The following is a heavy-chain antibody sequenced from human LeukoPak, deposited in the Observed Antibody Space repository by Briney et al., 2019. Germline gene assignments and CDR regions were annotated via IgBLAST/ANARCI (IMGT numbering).Heavy chain of an antibody. D-gene: IGHD2-15*01. V-gene: IGHV4-39*07. J-gene: IGHJ5*02. CDR3: ARGGVAATRFYNNWFDP. CDR2: IYYSGST. CDR1: GGSISSSSYY. Sequence: SETLSLTCTVSGGSISSSSYYWGWIRQPPGKGLEWIGSIYYSGSTYYNPSLKSRVTISVDTSKNQFSLKLSSVTAADTAVYYCARGGVAATRFYNNWFDPWGQGTLVTVSS.